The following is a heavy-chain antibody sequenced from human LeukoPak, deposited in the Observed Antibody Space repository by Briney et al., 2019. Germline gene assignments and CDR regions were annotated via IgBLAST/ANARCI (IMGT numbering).Heavy chain of an antibody. CDR2: ISGSGGST. D-gene: IGHD3-22*01. Sequence: GGSLRLSCAASGFTLSDYAMTWVRQAPGKGLEWVSSISGSGGSTYYAGSVKGRFTMSRDNSQNTLHLQMNSLRAEDTAVYYCARGLAYYYDSDGYYWAFWGQGTLVTVSS. V-gene: IGHV3-23*01. CDR1: GFTLSDYA. J-gene: IGHJ4*02. CDR3: ARGLAYYYDSDGYYWAF.